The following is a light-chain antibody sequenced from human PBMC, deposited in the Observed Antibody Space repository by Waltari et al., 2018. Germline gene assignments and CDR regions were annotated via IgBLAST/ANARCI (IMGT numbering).Light chain of an antibody. V-gene: IGKV3-20*01. Sequence: EIVLTQSPGTLSLSPGERATLSCRASQSVSRTLAWYQQKPGQAPRLLIFGASTRATGIPDRFSGSGSGTDFSLTISRLEPEDFAVYYCQHYVRLPATFGQGTKVKIK. CDR3: QHYVRLPAT. J-gene: IGKJ1*01. CDR2: GAS. CDR1: QSVSRT.